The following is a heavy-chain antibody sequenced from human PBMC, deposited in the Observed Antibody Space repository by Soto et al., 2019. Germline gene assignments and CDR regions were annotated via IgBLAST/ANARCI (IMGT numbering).Heavy chain of an antibody. CDR1: GFSFSKHN. CDR3: ARSSEVSETYRNWFDP. CDR2: INPSSGYI. J-gene: IGHJ5*02. Sequence: EVQLVESGGGLVKPGGSLRLSCAASGFSFSKHNMNWDRQAPGKGLEWVSCINPSSGYIYYEDSVKGRFTISRDNAKNCLCLHMNSLRDEDTAVYYCARSSEVSETYRNWFDPWGQGTLVTVSS. V-gene: IGHV3-21*01. D-gene: IGHD4-4*01.